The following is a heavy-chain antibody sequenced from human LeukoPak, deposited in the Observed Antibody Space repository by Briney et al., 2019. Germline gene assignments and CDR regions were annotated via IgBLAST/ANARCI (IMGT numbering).Heavy chain of an antibody. D-gene: IGHD6-13*01. J-gene: IGHJ6*03. V-gene: IGHV3-7*01. CDR1: GFTFSSYW. Sequence: GGSLKLSCGASGFTFSSYWMSWVRQAPGKGLQWMASIKHDGTEKYYVDFVKGRFTIPRDNVMNSLYLQMNSLRAEDTAVYYCAREGREQQLAQYYYYYYMDVWGKGTTVTVSS. CDR2: IKHDGTEK. CDR3: AREGREQQLAQYYYYYYMDV.